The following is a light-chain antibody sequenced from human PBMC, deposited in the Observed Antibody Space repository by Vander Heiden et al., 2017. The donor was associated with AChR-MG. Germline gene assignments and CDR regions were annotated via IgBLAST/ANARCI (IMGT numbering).Light chain of an antibody. CDR1: SSDVGGYNL. CDR3: CSYAGSYTVV. J-gene: IGLJ2*01. Sequence: QSALTQPRSVSGSPGQSVTISCTGTSSDVGGYNLVSWYQQHPGRAPNLMIYDVSKRPSGVPDRFSGSKSGNKASLTISGLQTEDEADYYCCSYAGSYTVVFGGGTKLTVL. CDR2: DVS. V-gene: IGLV2-11*01.